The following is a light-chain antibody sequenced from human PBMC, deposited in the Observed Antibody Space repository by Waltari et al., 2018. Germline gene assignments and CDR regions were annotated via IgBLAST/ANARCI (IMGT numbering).Light chain of an antibody. CDR2: DAS. Sequence: DIVLTQSPATLSLSPGERATLSCRASQSVTNYLAWYQLKPGQAPRLLIYDASNRATVLPARFSGSGSGTDFTLTISNLEPEDSAVYYCQQRSKWPLTFGGGTKVEIK. J-gene: IGKJ4*01. CDR3: QQRSKWPLT. V-gene: IGKV3-11*01. CDR1: QSVTNY.